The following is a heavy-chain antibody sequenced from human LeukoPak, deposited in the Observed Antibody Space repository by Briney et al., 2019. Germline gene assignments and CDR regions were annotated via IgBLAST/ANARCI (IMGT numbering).Heavy chain of an antibody. CDR1: GYTFTGYY. V-gene: IGHV1-2*02. J-gene: IGHJ4*02. Sequence: GASVKVSCKASGYTFTGYYMHWVRQAPGQGLGWMGWINPNSGGTNYAQKFQGRVTMTRDTSISTAYMELSRLRSDDTAVYYCAREGCSSTSCYTHWGQGTLVTVSS. D-gene: IGHD2-2*02. CDR3: AREGCSSTSCYTH. CDR2: INPNSGGT.